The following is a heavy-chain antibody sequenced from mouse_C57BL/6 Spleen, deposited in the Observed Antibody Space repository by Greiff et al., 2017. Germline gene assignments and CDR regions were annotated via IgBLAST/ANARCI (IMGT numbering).Heavy chain of an antibody. CDR3: TTSKSNPLRSFDV. J-gene: IGHJ1*03. CDR2: IDPENGDT. Sequence: EVQLQQSGAELVRPGASVKLSCTASGFNIKDDYMHWVKQRPEQGLEWIGWIDPENGDTEYASKFQGKATITADPSSNTAYLQLSSLTSEDTAVYYCTTSKSNPLRSFDVWGTGTTVTVSS. D-gene: IGHD2-5*01. V-gene: IGHV14-4*01. CDR1: GFNIKDDY.